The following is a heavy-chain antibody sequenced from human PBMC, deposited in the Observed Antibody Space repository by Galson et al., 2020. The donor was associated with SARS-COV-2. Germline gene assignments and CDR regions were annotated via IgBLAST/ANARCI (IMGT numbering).Heavy chain of an antibody. J-gene: IGHJ6*02. CDR1: GDSVSSNSAA. CDR2: TYYRSKCYT. Sequence: SQTLSLTCAISGDSVSSNSAAWNCISHSPSGGLEWLGRTYYRSKCYTDHEVSVGRRVTINPDTSKNEFSLQLTSVTPEDTAVYYCARALLTGINILYYHGMDVWGQGTTVTVSS. V-gene: IGHV6-1*01. CDR3: ARALLTGINILYYHGMDV. D-gene: IGHD1-20*01.